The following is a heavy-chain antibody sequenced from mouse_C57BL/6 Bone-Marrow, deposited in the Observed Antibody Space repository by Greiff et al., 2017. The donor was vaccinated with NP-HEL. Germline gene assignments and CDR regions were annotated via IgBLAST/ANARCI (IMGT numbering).Heavy chain of an antibody. CDR2: IWSGGST. V-gene: IGHV2-2*01. CDR3: ARTGGRQYPYAMDY. D-gene: IGHD5-1*01. J-gene: IGHJ4*01. CDR1: GFSLTSYG. Sequence: VKVVESGPGLVQPSQSLSITCTVSGFSLTSYGVHWVRQSPGKGLEWLGVIWSGGSTDYNAAFISRLSISKDNSKSQVFFKMNSLQADDTAIYYCARTGGRQYPYAMDYWGQGTSVTVSS.